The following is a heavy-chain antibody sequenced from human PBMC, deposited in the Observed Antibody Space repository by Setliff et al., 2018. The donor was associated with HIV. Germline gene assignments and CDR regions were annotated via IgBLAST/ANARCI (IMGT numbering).Heavy chain of an antibody. Sequence: PSETLSLTCGVSGYSISSDYCWGWIRQPPGKGLEWIGNMCHGGNNNYYNPSLKSRVTISVDTSKNQFFLKVTSVTAADTAVYYCVRDDYGYNGKGFDYWGPGTLVTVSS. D-gene: IGHD4-17*01. V-gene: IGHV4-38-2*02. CDR2: MCHGGNNN. CDR1: GYSISSDYC. J-gene: IGHJ4*02. CDR3: VRDDYGYNGKGFDY.